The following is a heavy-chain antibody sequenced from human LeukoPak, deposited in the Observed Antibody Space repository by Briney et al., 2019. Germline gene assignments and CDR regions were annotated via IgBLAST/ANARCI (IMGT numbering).Heavy chain of an antibody. Sequence: PGGSLRLSCSASGFTFSSYEMNWVRQAPGKGLEWVSYITSSGYITDYADSVKGRFTISRDDAKKSVYLQMNSLRAEDTAVYCCARGDIPYYYGVDVWGQGTSVTVSS. V-gene: IGHV3-48*03. J-gene: IGHJ6*02. CDR3: ARGDIPYYYGVDV. CDR1: GFTFSSYE. CDR2: ITSSGYIT.